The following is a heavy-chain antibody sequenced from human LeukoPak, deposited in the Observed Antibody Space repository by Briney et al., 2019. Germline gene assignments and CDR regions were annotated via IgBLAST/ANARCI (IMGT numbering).Heavy chain of an antibody. CDR3: ARMNHDLLTGPNWYFDL. Sequence: ETLXLTCTVSDASISSRYWSWIRQPPGKGLEWMAYIYYSGSFDYNPSLKGRATISIDTSQNQMSLRLNSVTAADTAVYYCARMNHDLLTGPNWYFDLWGRGTLVTVAS. D-gene: IGHD3-9*01. V-gene: IGHV4-59*11. J-gene: IGHJ2*01. CDR1: DASISSRY. CDR2: IYYSGSF.